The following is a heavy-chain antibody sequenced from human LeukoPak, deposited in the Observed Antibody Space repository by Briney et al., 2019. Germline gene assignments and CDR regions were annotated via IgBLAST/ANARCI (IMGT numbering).Heavy chain of an antibody. J-gene: IGHJ4*02. CDR3: ARRSGYYHNFDY. D-gene: IGHD3-22*01. V-gene: IGHV3-53*01. Sequence: GGSLRLSCAASGFTFSNFWMHWVRQAPGKGLEWVSVIYSGGSTYYADSVKGRFTISRDNSKNTLYLQMNSLRAEDTAVYYCARRSGYYHNFDYWGQGTLVTVSS. CDR2: IYSGGST. CDR1: GFTFSNFW.